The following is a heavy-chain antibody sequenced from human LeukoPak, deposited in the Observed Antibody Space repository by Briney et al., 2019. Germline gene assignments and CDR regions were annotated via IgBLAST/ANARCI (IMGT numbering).Heavy chain of an antibody. CDR1: GFTFSSYG. CDR3: AKDRAYCGGDCYGMWD. Sequence: GGSLRLSCAASGFTFSSYGMHWVRQAPGKGLEWVAFIRYDGSNKYYADSVKGRFTISRDNSKNTLYPQMNSLRAEDTAVYYCAKDRAYCGGDCYGMWDWGQGTLVTVSS. D-gene: IGHD2-21*01. V-gene: IGHV3-30*02. J-gene: IGHJ4*02. CDR2: IRYDGSNK.